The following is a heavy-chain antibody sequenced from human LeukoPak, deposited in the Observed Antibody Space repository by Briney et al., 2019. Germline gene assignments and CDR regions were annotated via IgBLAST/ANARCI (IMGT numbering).Heavy chain of an antibody. CDR2: ISYDRSNK. J-gene: IGHJ5*02. CDR3: ATPTYH. CDR1: GFAFISYG. V-gene: IGHV3-30*03. D-gene: IGHD3-16*01. Sequence: SLLLSSSASGFAFISYGMHCVLQAPGKGLEWGAVISYDRSNKYYTDSVKGRFTISRDNSKNTLYLQMNTLRAEDTAVYYCATPTYHWGQGTLVTVSS.